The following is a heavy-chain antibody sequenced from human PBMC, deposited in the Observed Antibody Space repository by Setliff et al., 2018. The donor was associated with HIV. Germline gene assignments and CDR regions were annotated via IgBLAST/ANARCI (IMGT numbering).Heavy chain of an antibody. CDR1: GFTFSNYA. V-gene: IGHV3-30*04. CDR2: ISYDGNYK. Sequence: PGGSLRLSCAVSGFTFSNYAMHWVRQASGKGLEWVAVISYDGNYKYYADSVKGRFTISRDNSKNTLYLQMNSLRAEDTAVYYCAKDPRAAVATICDYWGQGTLVTVSS. CDR3: AKDPRAAVATICDY. J-gene: IGHJ4*02. D-gene: IGHD5-12*01.